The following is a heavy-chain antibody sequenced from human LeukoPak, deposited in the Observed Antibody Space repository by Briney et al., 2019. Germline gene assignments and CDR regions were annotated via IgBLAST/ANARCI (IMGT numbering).Heavy chain of an antibody. CDR3: AKDIGDIIGYNYFDS. Sequence: GGSLRLSCAASGFTFDDYTMHWVRRAPGKGLEWVSVISWHGSTTKYADSVRGRFTISRDNRKNSLSLQMNSLRPEDTALYYCAKDIGDIIGYNYFDSWGQGTLVTVSS. CDR2: ISWHGSTT. J-gene: IGHJ4*02. D-gene: IGHD3-22*01. CDR1: GFTFDDYT. V-gene: IGHV3-43*01.